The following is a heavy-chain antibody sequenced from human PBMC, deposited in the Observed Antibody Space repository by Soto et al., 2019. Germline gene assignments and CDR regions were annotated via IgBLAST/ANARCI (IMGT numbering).Heavy chain of an antibody. D-gene: IGHD1-26*01. CDR3: ARNGTYSSSLSQYSGMDV. CDR1: GGTFDNFI. J-gene: IGHJ6*02. Sequence: QVQLVQSGAEVKEPGSSVRVSCKASGGTFDNFIMNWVRQTPGQGLEWMGGIVPMLGTPTYAEKFKGRVTISATGSTSTMDMEVTSLRSEATAIYYCARNGTYSSSLSQYSGMDVWGQGTTVTVSS. CDR2: IVPMLGTP. V-gene: IGHV1-69*01.